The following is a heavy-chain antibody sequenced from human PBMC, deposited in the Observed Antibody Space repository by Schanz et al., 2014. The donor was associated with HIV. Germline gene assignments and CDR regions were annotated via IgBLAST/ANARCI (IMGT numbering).Heavy chain of an antibody. CDR2: ISSSGNTI. CDR1: GFTFSDYY. V-gene: IGHV3-11*01. CDR3: ARDGTVPGWYEDAFNI. Sequence: VQLVESGGGLVKPGGSLRLSCAASGFTFSDYYMSWIRKAPGKGLEWVAYISSSGNTINYADSVKGRFTISRDNAKNSLYLQMNSLRAEDTAVYYCARDGTVPGWYEDAFNIWGQGTMVTVSS. D-gene: IGHD6-19*01. J-gene: IGHJ3*02.